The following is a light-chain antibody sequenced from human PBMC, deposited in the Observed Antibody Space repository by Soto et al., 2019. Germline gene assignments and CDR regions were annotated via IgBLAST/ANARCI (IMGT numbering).Light chain of an antibody. CDR3: QAWYSSTDVV. CDR2: QDS. CDR1: KLGDKY. J-gene: IGLJ2*01. Sequence: SYELTQPPSVSVSPGQTASITCSGDKLGDKYACWYQQKPGQSPVLVIYQDSKRPSGIPERFSGSNSGNTATLTISGAQAMAEADYYCQAWYSSTDVVVGGGTKVTVL. V-gene: IGLV3-1*01.